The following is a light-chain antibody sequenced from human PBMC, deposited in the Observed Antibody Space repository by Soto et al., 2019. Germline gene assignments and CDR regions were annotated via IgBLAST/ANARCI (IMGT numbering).Light chain of an antibody. CDR2: SNN. CDR1: SSNIGSSV. Sequence: SVLTQPPSASGTPGQRGTISCSGSSSNIGSSVVNWYQQLPGTAPKLLIYSNNQRPSGVPDRFSGSKSGTSASLAISGLQSEDEADYYCAAWDDSLNGPVFGTGTKVTVL. CDR3: AAWDDSLNGPV. J-gene: IGLJ1*01. V-gene: IGLV1-44*01.